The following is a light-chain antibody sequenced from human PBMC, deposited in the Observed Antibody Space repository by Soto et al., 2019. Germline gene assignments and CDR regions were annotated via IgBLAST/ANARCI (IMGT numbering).Light chain of an antibody. CDR2: LESSGSQ. Sequence: QAVVTQSSSASASLGSSVNLTCTRSSGHRSYIIAWHQQQPGQAPRFLMRLESSGSQNKGSGVPDRFSGSSSGAARDLAISNLQAEDESYYYCETWSSNTRVFGGGTKLTVL. V-gene: IGLV4-60*03. CDR1: SGHRSYI. CDR3: ETWSSNTRV. J-gene: IGLJ3*02.